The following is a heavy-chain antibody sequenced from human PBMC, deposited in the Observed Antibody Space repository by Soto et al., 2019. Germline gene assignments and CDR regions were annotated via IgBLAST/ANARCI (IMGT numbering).Heavy chain of an antibody. Sequence: QVRLQQWGAGLLKPSETLSLTCAVYGGSFSGYYWTWIRQPPGPGLEWIGEINHSGSTNYNPSLNGRVTIAVDTSKNQFSPKLTSVTAAVTAVYYCARDKITGLVDYWGQGTLVNVSS. D-gene: IGHD2-8*02. J-gene: IGHJ4*02. CDR1: GGSFSGYY. V-gene: IGHV4-34*01. CDR2: INHSGST. CDR3: ARDKITGLVDY.